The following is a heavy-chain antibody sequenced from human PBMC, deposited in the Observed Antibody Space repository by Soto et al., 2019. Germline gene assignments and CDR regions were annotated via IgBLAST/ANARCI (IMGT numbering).Heavy chain of an antibody. D-gene: IGHD6-6*01. J-gene: IGHJ6*02. V-gene: IGHV5-10-1*01. CDR1: GYSFTSYW. CDR3: ARQGGSSSQYYYYGMDV. CDR2: IDPSDSCT. Sequence: PGESLKISCKGSGYSFTSYWISWVRQMPGKGLEWMGRIDPSDSCTNYSPSFQGHVTISADKSISTAYLQWSSLKASDTAMYYCARQGGSSSQYYYYGMDVWGQGTTVTVSS.